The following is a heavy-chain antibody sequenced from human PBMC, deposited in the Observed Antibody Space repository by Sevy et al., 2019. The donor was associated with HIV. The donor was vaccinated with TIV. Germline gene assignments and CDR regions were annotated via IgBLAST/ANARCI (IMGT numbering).Heavy chain of an antibody. V-gene: IGHV3-23*01. J-gene: IGHJ6*02. D-gene: IGHD3-3*01. Sequence: GGSLRLSCAASGFTFSSYAMSWVRQAPGKGLEWVSAISGSGGSTYYADSVKGRFTISRDNSKNTLYLQMNSLRAEDTAVYYCAKALYYDFWSGYYSPNYYYGMDVWGQGTTVTVSS. CDR1: GFTFSSYA. CDR3: AKALYYDFWSGYYSPNYYYGMDV. CDR2: ISGSGGST.